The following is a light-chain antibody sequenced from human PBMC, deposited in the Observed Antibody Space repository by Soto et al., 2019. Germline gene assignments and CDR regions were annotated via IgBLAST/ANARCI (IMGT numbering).Light chain of an antibody. CDR3: QQSDRWPWT. CDR2: RAS. Sequence: TQSPATLSVSVGETATLSCRASQSVYGDLAWYQQIPGQAPGLLIYRASLRAAGVSARFSGSGSGTDFTLTISDLRSEDVTLYYCQQSDRWPWTFGQGTKV. CDR1: QSVYGD. V-gene: IGKV3-15*01. J-gene: IGKJ1*01.